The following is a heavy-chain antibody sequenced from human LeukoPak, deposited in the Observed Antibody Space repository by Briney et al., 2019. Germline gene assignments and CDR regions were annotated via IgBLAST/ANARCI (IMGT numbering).Heavy chain of an antibody. CDR2: ILYDGSNK. CDR1: GFTFSSYG. CDR3: AKDGGSSGYSLDY. D-gene: IGHD3-22*01. V-gene: IGHV3-30*18. Sequence: GGSLRLSCAASGFTFSSYGMHWVRQAPGKGLEWVAVILYDGSNKYYADSVKGRFTISRDNSKNTLYLQMNSLRAEDTAVYYCAKDGGSSGYSLDYWGQGTLVTVSS. J-gene: IGHJ4*02.